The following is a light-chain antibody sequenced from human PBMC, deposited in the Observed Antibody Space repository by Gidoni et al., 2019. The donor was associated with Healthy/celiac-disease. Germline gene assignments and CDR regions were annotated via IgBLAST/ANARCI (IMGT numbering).Light chain of an antibody. CDR3: QQYDNLPRT. CDR1: QDISNY. V-gene: IGKV1-33*01. J-gene: IGKJ2*01. CDR2: DAA. Sequence: DIQLTQSPSSLSASVGDRVTITCKASQDISNYLNWYQQKPGKAPKLLIYDAANLETGVPSRFSGSGSGTDFPFTISSLQPEDIATYYCQQYDNLPRTFGQGTKLEIK.